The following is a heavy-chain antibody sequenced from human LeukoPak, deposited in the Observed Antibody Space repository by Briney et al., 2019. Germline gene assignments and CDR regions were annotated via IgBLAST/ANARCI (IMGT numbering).Heavy chain of an antibody. Sequence: GGSLRLSCAASGFTFSNYGMHWVRQAPGKGLEWVSSITSSSTSMYYADSVKGRFTISRDNAKNSLYLQMISLRAEDTAVYYCARTYYDILTGYNPYFDYWGQGTLVTVSS. CDR1: GFTFSNYG. D-gene: IGHD3-9*01. V-gene: IGHV3-21*01. CDR2: ITSSSTSM. CDR3: ARTYYDILTGYNPYFDY. J-gene: IGHJ4*02.